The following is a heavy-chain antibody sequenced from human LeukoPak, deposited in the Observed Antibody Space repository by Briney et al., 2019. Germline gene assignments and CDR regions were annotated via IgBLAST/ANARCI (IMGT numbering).Heavy chain of an antibody. J-gene: IGHJ6*03. CDR2: IYHSGST. CDR1: GYSISSGYY. V-gene: IGHV4-38-2*02. CDR3: AREPRSGSYSDYYYMDV. Sequence: SETLSLTCTVSGYSISSGYYWGWIRQPPGKGLEWIGSIYHSGSTYYNPPLKSRVTISVDTSKNQFSLKLSSVTAADTAVYYCAREPRSGSYSDYYYMDVWGKGTTVTVSS. D-gene: IGHD3-10*01.